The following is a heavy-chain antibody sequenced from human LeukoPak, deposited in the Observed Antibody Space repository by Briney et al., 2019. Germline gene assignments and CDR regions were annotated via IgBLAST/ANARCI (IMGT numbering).Heavy chain of an antibody. D-gene: IGHD3-10*01. CDR1: GFTVSSNY. CDR3: VREGYYHSGSLPTFYFDY. CDR2: IYSGGST. J-gene: IGHJ4*02. Sequence: PGGSLRLSCAASGFTVSSNYMSWVRQAPGKGLEWVSVIYSGGSTYYADSAKGRFTISRDSSSKTVYLQMNSLRTEDTAVYYCVREGYYHSGSLPTFYFDYWGQGTLVTVSS. V-gene: IGHV3-53*05.